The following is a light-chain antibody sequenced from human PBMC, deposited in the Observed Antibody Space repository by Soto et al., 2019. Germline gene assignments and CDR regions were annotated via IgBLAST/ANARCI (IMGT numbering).Light chain of an antibody. CDR3: QQHTSSPHMYT. Sequence: EIVLTQSPGTLSLSPGERATLSCRASQSVSSSYLVWYQQKPGQAPMLLIDAASSRATGIPDRFSGSGSGTDFTLTISRLEPEDFAVYYCQQHTSSPHMYTFGQGTKLEIK. J-gene: IGKJ2*01. CDR2: AAS. CDR1: QSVSSSY. V-gene: IGKV3-20*01.